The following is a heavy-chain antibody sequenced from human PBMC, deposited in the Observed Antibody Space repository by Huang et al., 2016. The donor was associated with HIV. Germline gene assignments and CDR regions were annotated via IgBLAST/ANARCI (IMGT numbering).Heavy chain of an antibody. V-gene: IGHV4-34*01. J-gene: IGHJ3*02. CDR3: ARERMMSWLDDHDAFDI. D-gene: IGHD1-1*01. Sequence: QVQLQQWGAGLLKPSETLSLTCAVFGGSFSGYYWRWIRQSPGKGLEGIGEINHSGSTNYNPSLKSRLNISVDTSKNQFSLKLSSVTAADTAVYYCARERMMSWLDDHDAFDIWGQGTMVTVSS. CDR2: INHSGST. CDR1: GGSFSGYY.